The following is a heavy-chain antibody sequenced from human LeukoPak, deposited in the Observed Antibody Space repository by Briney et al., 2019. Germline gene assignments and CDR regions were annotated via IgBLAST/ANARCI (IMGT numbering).Heavy chain of an antibody. CDR1: GGSISSSSYY. D-gene: IGHD4-17*01. CDR3: ARDLVTVTKGFDI. J-gene: IGHJ3*02. V-gene: IGHV4-39*07. CDR2: IYYSGGT. Sequence: PSETLSLTCTVSGGSISSSSYYWGWIRQPPGKGLEWIGSIYYSGGTYYNPSLKSRVTMSVDTSKNQFSLKLRSVTAADTAVYYCARDLVTVTKGFDIWGQGTMVSVSS.